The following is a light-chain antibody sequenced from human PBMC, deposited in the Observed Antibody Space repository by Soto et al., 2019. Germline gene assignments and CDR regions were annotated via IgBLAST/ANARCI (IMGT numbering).Light chain of an antibody. CDR1: QSVGTW. CDR3: QQYYVYPLT. J-gene: IGKJ4*01. V-gene: IGKV1-5*01. CDR2: DAS. Sequence: DVQMTQSPSTLSASIGDRVFITCRASQSVGTWLAWYQQKPGKAPDLLIYDASNLESGVLSRFSGSGSGTEFTLTINGLQPADFATYYCQQYYVYPLTFGGGTKVEIE.